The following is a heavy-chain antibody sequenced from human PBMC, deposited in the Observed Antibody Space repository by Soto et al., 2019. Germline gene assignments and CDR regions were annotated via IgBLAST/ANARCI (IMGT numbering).Heavy chain of an antibody. CDR3: ARSLDYDFWSGYYPGTHNFDY. V-gene: IGHV6-1*01. CDR2: TYYRSKWYN. J-gene: IGHJ4*02. Sequence: PAPTLSLGCAISGDRVSSNSAGGGGIIHSRSRGLEWLGRTYYRSKWYNDYAVSVESRITINPDTSKNQFSLQLNSVTPEDTAVYYCARSLDYDFWSGYYPGTHNFDYWGQGTRVTVS. D-gene: IGHD3-3*01. CDR1: GDRVSSNSAG.